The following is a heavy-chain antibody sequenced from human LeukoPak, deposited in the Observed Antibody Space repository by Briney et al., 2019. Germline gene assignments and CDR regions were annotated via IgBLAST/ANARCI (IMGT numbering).Heavy chain of an antibody. J-gene: IGHJ4*02. V-gene: IGHV1-24*01. CDR2: FDPEDGGT. Sequence: EASVKVSCKVSGYTLTELSMHWVRQAPGKGLEWMGGFDPEDGGTIYAQKFQGRVTMTEGTSTDTAYMELSSLRSEDTAVYYCATGVLPPVGGIDYWGQGTLVTVSS. CDR1: GYTLTELS. D-gene: IGHD3-10*01. CDR3: ATGVLPPVGGIDY.